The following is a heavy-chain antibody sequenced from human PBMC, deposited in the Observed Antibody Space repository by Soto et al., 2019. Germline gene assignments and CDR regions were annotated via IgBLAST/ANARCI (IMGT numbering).Heavy chain of an antibody. Sequence: QVQLVESGGGVVQPGRSLRLSCAASGFTFSSYAMHWVRQAPGKGLERVAVISYDGSNKYYADSVKGRFTISRDNSKNTLYLQMNSLRAEDTAVYYCARFGQGLSIDYWGQGTLVTVSS. CDR1: GFTFSSYA. CDR2: ISYDGSNK. CDR3: ARFGQGLSIDY. J-gene: IGHJ4*02. V-gene: IGHV3-30-3*01. D-gene: IGHD6-19*01.